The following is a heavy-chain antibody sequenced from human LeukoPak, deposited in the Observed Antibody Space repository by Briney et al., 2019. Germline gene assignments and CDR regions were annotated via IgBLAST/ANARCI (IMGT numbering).Heavy chain of an antibody. CDR3: ARGVYIAAAQYGY. CDR2: INHSGST. J-gene: IGHJ4*02. CDR1: GGSFSGYY. D-gene: IGHD6-13*01. V-gene: IGHV4-34*01. Sequence: SETLSLTCAVYGGSFSGYYWSWIRQHPGKRLEWIGEINHSGSTNYIPSLKSRVTISVDTSKNQFSLKLSSVTAADTAVYYCARGVYIAAAQYGYWGQGTLVTVSS.